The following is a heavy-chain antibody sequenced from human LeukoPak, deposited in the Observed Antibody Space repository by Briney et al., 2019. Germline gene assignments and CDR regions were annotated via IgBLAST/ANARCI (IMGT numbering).Heavy chain of an antibody. CDR1: GFTFSSYG. J-gene: IGHJ4*02. CDR2: ISYDGSNK. V-gene: IGHV3-30*03. D-gene: IGHD3-16*02. CDR3: ARAPRGLSAPFDY. Sequence: GGSLRLSCAASGFTFSSYGMHWVRQAPGKGLEWVAVISYDGSNKYYADSVKGRFTISRDNSKNTLYLQMNSLRAEDTAVYYCARAPRGLSAPFDYWGQGTLVTVSS.